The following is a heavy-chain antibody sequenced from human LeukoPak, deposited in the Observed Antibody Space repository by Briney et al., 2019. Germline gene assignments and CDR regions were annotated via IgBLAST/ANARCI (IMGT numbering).Heavy chain of an antibody. J-gene: IGHJ4*02. CDR1: GYTFTAYH. V-gene: IGHV1-2*06. Sequence: ASVKVSCKASGYTFTAYHLHWVRQDLGQGLEWMGRITPDSGGTNYAQQFQGRVTMTRDTSITTVYMELSSLTSDDTAVYYCARDLSSTPHWELDYWGQGTLVTVSS. CDR3: ARDLSSTPHWELDY. CDR2: ITPDSGGT. D-gene: IGHD1-26*01.